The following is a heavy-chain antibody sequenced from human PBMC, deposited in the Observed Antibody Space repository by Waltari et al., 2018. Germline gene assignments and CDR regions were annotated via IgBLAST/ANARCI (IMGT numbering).Heavy chain of an antibody. D-gene: IGHD1-26*01. CDR3: ARRDLGFAFDV. Sequence: VHLVQSGAEMRKPGSSVKVSCKASGCTFGSDSIAWVRQAAGQGLEWLGGIIPIYGRPQYANNFQGRVTLTADASTTTVFLEMSGLRAEDTAIYFCARRDLGFAFDVWGQGTLVIVSS. CDR1: GCTFGSDS. J-gene: IGHJ3*01. CDR2: IIPIYGRP. V-gene: IGHV1-69*12.